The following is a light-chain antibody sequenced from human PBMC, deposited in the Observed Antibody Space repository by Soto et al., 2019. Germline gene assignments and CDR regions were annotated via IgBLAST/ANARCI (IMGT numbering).Light chain of an antibody. CDR3: QQYDNSVWT. J-gene: IGKJ1*01. V-gene: IGKV3-15*01. CDR2: GAS. Sequence: EIVMTQSPATLSVSPGERATLSCRASQSVSNNLAWYQQKPGQAPRLLIYGASTRATGVPARFSGSVSGTEFTLTISSLQSEDLAVYYCQQYDNSVWTFGQGTKVEIK. CDR1: QSVSNN.